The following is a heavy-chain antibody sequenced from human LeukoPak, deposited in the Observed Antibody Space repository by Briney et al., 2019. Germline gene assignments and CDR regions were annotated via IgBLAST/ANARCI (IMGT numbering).Heavy chain of an antibody. Sequence: ASVKVSCKASGYTFTGYYMHWLRQAPGQRLQWMRRINSHSGGTNYAQKLQGRVTMTRDTSISTAYMELSRLRPDDTAVYYGARESRSRVVIVYWGQGTLVTVSS. CDR2: INSHSGGT. CDR3: ARESRSRVVIVY. D-gene: IGHD3-3*01. CDR1: GYTFTGYY. V-gene: IGHV1-2*06. J-gene: IGHJ4*02.